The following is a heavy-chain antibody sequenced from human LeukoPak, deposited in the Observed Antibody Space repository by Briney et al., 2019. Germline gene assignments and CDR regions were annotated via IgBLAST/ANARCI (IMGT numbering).Heavy chain of an antibody. V-gene: IGHV3-74*01. CDR1: GXTLSSYW. CDR3: TRVQAGRAGLMDV. D-gene: IGHD6-13*01. J-gene: IGHJ6*02. CDR2: IDPDGSTT. Sequence: QPGGSLRLSCAASGXTLSSYWMHWVRQAPGEGLVWVSRIDPDGSTTNYADSVKGRFTTSRDNAKNTLYLQMNSLRAEDTALYYCTRVQAGRAGLMDVWGRGTTVTVSS.